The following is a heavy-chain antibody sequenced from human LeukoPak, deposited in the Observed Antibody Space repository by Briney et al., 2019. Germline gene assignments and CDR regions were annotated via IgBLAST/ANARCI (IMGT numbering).Heavy chain of an antibody. J-gene: IGHJ4*02. V-gene: IGHV3-66*01. CDR2: IYSCGTT. CDR3: ARKTDHRAACDY. CDR1: GFTVSYNY. D-gene: IGHD1-14*01. Sequence: TGGSLRLSCAASGFTVSYNYMSWVRQAPGKGLEWVSLIYSCGTTSYAVSVQRRFPISRHNSKNPLHLQMNSLRAEDTAIYYCARKTDHRAACDYWGEGTLVTVS.